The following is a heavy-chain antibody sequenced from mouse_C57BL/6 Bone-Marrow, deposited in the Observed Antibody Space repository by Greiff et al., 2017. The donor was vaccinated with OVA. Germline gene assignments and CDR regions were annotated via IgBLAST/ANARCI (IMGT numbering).Heavy chain of an antibody. V-gene: IGHV3-8*01. CDR1: GYSITSDY. CDR3: ARFRVTTVVATEYVDV. Sequence: VQLQQSGPGLAKPSQTLSLTCSVTGYSITSDYWNWIRKFPGNKLEYMGYISYSGSTYYNPSLKSRLSIIRETTTNQYYLQLNSVTTEDTATYDCARFRVTTVVATEYVDVWGTGTTVTVAS. J-gene: IGHJ1*03. CDR2: ISYSGST. D-gene: IGHD1-1*01.